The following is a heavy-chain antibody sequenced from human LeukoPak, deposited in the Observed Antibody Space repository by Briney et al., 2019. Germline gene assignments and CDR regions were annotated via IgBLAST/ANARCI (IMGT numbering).Heavy chain of an antibody. CDR3: ARAFIVVVQVVTSVGRLDY. D-gene: IGHD2-2*01. Sequence: GASVKVSCKASGYTFTSYAMHWVRQAPGQRLEWMGWINAGNGNTKYSQKFQGRVTITRDTSASTAYMELSSLRSEDTVVYYCARAFIVVVQVVTSVGRLDYWGQGTRSPSPQ. J-gene: IGHJ4*02. CDR1: GYTFTSYA. V-gene: IGHV1-3*01. CDR2: INAGNGNT.